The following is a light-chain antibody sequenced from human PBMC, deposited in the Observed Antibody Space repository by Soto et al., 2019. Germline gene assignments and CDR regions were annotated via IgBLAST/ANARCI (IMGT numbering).Light chain of an antibody. CDR2: KAS. CDR3: QQYNSYSSLT. J-gene: IGKJ4*01. V-gene: IGKV1-5*03. CDR1: QSISNW. Sequence: DIPMTQSPSTLSASIGDRVTITCRASQSISNWLAWYQQKPGKAPKLLIYKASTLESGVPSRFSGGGSGTAFTLTISSLQPDDFATYYCQQYNSYSSLTFGGGTKVEIK.